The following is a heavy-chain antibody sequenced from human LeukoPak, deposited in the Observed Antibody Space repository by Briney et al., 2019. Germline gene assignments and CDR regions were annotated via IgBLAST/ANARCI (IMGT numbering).Heavy chain of an antibody. CDR2: IIPILGIA. Sequence: SVKVSCKASGGTFSSYAISWVRQAPGQGLEWMGRIIPILGIANYAQRFQGRVTITADKSTSTAYMELSSLRSEDTAVYYCARDRDGYNQADWGQGTLVTVSS. D-gene: IGHD5-12*01. J-gene: IGHJ4*02. V-gene: IGHV1-69*04. CDR3: ARDRDGYNQAD. CDR1: GGTFSSYA.